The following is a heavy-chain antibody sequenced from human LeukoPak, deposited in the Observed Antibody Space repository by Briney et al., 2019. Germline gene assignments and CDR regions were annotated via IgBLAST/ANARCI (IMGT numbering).Heavy chain of an antibody. D-gene: IGHD3-3*01. Sequence: GGSLRLSCAASGFTFSSYWMHWVRQAPGKGLVWVSRINSDGSSTSYADSVKGRFTISRDNAKNTLYLQMNSLRAEDTAVYYCAKAHYDFWSGYYRYFDYWGQGTLVTVSS. J-gene: IGHJ4*02. CDR2: INSDGSST. CDR3: AKAHYDFWSGYYRYFDY. CDR1: GFTFSSYW. V-gene: IGHV3-74*01.